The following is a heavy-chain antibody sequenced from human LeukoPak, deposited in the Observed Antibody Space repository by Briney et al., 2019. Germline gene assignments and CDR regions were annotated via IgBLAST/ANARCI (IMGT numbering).Heavy chain of an antibody. J-gene: IGHJ4*02. Sequence: GGSLRLSCAASGFTISSYSMHWVRQAPGKGLEYVSAISGSGGNTFYANSVKDRFTISRDNSKNTLYLQMGSLRAEDMAVYYCARVGDQAAFDYWGQGTLVTVSS. D-gene: IGHD3-16*01. CDR1: GFTISSYS. CDR2: ISGSGGNT. CDR3: ARVGDQAAFDY. V-gene: IGHV3-64*01.